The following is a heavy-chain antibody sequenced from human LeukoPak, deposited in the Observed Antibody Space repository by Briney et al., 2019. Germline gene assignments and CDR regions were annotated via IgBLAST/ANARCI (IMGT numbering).Heavy chain of an antibody. V-gene: IGHV1-2*02. J-gene: IGHJ4*02. CDR1: GYTFTGYY. CDR2: INPNSGGT. D-gene: IGHD4-17*01. Sequence: GASVKVSCKASGYTFTGYYMHWVRRAPGQGLEWMGWINPNSGGTNYAQKFQGRVTMTRDTSISTAYMELSRLRSDDTAVYYCAREGDSYGDYVFDYWGQGALVTVSS. CDR3: AREGDSYGDYVFDY.